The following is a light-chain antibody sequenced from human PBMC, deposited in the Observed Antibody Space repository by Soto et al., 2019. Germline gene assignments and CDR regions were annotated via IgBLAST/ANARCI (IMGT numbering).Light chain of an antibody. J-gene: IGLJ2*01. CDR2: DVS. Sequence: QSALTQPASVSGYPGQSITISCTGTSSDVGGYNYVSWYQQHPGKAPKLMIYDVSNRPSGVSNRFSGSKSGTTACLTISGLQAEDEAYYYCSSYTSSSTSSVVFGGGTKLTVL. CDR1: SSDVGGYNY. CDR3: SSYTSSSTSSVV. V-gene: IGLV2-14*01.